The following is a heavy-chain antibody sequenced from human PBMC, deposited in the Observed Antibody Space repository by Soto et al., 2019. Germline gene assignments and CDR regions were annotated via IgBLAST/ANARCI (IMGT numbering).Heavy chain of an antibody. CDR1: NGSIGTYY. J-gene: IGHJ5*02. CDR3: VRDYLLTGFDT. Sequence: GPGKASETLSLTCTVSNGSIGTYYWTWVRQPPGKGLEWIGYVYYSGSTNYNPSLKSRVGMSIDTSKNQFSLELKSVTAADTATYFCVRDYLLTGFDTWGQGTLVTVSS. CDR2: VYYSGST. D-gene: IGHD3-9*01. V-gene: IGHV4-59*01.